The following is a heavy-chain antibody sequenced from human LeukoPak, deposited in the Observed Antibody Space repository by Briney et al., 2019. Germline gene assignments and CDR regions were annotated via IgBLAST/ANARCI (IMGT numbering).Heavy chain of an antibody. CDR3: ARARYFDWSLDY. J-gene: IGHJ4*02. Sequence: KPSETLSLTCTVSGGSISSYYWSWIRQPPGKGLEWIGYIYYSGSTNYNPSLKSRVTMSVDTSKNQFSLKLSSVTAADTAVYYCARARYFDWSLDYWGQGTLVTVSS. CDR1: GGSISSYY. D-gene: IGHD3-9*01. CDR2: IYYSGST. V-gene: IGHV4-59*08.